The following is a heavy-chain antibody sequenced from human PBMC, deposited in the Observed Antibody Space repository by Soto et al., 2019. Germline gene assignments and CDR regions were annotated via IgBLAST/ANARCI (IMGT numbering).Heavy chain of an antibody. CDR2: IWYDGSNK. J-gene: IGHJ4*02. D-gene: IGHD3-3*01. CDR3: ARDPSDFWSGYSFDY. Sequence: SGGSLRLSCAASGFTFSSYGMHWVRQAPGKGLEWVAVIWYDGSNKYYADSVKGRFTISRDNSKNTLCLQMNSLRAEDTAVYYCARDPSDFWSGYSFDYWGQGTLVTVSS. V-gene: IGHV3-33*01. CDR1: GFTFSSYG.